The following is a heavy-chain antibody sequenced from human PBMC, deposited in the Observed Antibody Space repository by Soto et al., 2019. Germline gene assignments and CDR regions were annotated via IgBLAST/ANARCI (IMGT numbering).Heavy chain of an antibody. V-gene: IGHV1-69*01. CDR1: GGTFSSYA. J-gene: IGHJ6*02. CDR3: ARSIAVAGTDYYYYGMDV. Sequence: QVQLVQSGAEVKKPGSSVKVSCKASGGTFSSYAISWVRQAPGQGLEWMGGIIPIFGTANYAKKFQGRVTITADESTSTAYMELSSLRSEDTAVYYCARSIAVAGTDYYYYGMDVWGQGTTVTVSS. CDR2: IIPIFGTA. D-gene: IGHD6-19*01.